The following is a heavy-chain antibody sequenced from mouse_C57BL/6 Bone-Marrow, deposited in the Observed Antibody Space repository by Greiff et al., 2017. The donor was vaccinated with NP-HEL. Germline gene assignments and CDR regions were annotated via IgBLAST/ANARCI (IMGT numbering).Heavy chain of an antibody. CDR1: GFTFSDYY. CDR3: ARDYYGGCFDY. J-gene: IGHJ2*01. Sequence: EVQRVESGGGLVQPGGSLKLSCAASGFTFSDYYMYWVRQTPEKRLEWVAYISNGGGSTYYPDTVKGRFTISRDNAKNTLYLQMSRLKSEDTAMYYCARDYYGGCFDYWGQGTTLTVSS. V-gene: IGHV5-12*01. D-gene: IGHD1-2*01. CDR2: ISNGGGST.